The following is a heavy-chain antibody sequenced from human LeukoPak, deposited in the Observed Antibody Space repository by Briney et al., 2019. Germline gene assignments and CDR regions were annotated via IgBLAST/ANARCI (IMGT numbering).Heavy chain of an antibody. CDR2: INSDGSST. D-gene: IGHD3-3*01. J-gene: IGHJ6*03. Sequence: GGSLRLSCAASGFTFSSYWMHWVRQAPGKGLVWVSRINSDGSSTSYADSVKGRFTISRDNAKNTLYLQMNSLRAEDTAVYYCARGSVDDFWSGYSVYHYYYYMDVWGKGTTVTVSS. V-gene: IGHV3-74*01. CDR3: ARGSVDDFWSGYSVYHYYYYMDV. CDR1: GFTFSSYW.